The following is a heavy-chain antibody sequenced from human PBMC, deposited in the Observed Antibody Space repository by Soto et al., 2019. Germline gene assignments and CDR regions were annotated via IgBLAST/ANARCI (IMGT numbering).Heavy chain of an antibody. V-gene: IGHV4-59*01. CDR1: GGYISSYY. J-gene: IGHJ4*02. D-gene: IGHD4-17*01. Sequence: SETLSLTCTVSGGYISSYYWTWIRQPPGKGLEWIGYVYYSGSTNYDPSLKSRVTISVDTSQNQFSLKLSSVTAADTAVYYCARAYGDYNLDYWGQGALVTVSS. CDR3: ARAYGDYNLDY. CDR2: VYYSGST.